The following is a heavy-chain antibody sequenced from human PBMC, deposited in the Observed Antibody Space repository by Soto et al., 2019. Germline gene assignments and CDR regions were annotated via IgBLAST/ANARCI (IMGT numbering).Heavy chain of an antibody. V-gene: IGHV4-34*01. J-gene: IGHJ4*02. CDR1: GGSFSGYY. Sequence: SETLSLTCAVYGGSFSGYYWTWIRQPPGTGLEWIGEINHSGSTNYNPSLKSRVTISVDTSKNQFSLKLTSVTAADTAMYYCARGPSYGSSWPLVDYWGQGTLVTVSS. CDR2: INHSGST. D-gene: IGHD6-13*01. CDR3: ARGPSYGSSWPLVDY.